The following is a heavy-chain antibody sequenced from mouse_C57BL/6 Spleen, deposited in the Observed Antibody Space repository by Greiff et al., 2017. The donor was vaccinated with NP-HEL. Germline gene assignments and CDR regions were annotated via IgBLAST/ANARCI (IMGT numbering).Heavy chain of an antibody. CDR3: AWDYDDGRRFAG. CDR1: GYTFTSYD. Sequence: QVQLQQSGPELVKPGASVKLSCKASGYTFTSYDINWVKQRPGQGLEWIGWIYPTDGSTKYNEKFKGKATLTVDTSSSTAYMELHSLTSEDSAVYFCAWDYDDGRRFAGWGTGTLVTVSA. D-gene: IGHD2-4*01. J-gene: IGHJ3*01. V-gene: IGHV1-85*01. CDR2: IYPTDGST.